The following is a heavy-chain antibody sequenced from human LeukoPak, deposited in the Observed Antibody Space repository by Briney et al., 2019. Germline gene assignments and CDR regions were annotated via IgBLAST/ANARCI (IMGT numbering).Heavy chain of an antibody. CDR3: ARNRPLDV. J-gene: IGHJ6*02. CDR2: TYYRSKWYN. CDR1: GDSLSSNSAS. Sequence: SQTLSLTCAISGDSLSSNSASWHWIRQSPSRGLEWLGRTYYRSKWYNDYAVSVKSRITINPDTSNNQFSLQLNSVTPEDTAVYYCARNRPLDVWGQGTTVTVSS. V-gene: IGHV6-1*01. D-gene: IGHD6-6*01.